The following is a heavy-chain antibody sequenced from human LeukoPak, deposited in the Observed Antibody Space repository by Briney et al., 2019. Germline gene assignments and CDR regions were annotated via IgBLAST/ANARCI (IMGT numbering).Heavy chain of an antibody. V-gene: IGHV4-34*01. CDR3: ARDRRSSSSNYYYYMDV. J-gene: IGHJ6*03. Sequence: PSETLSLTCAVYGGSFSGYYWSWIRQPPGKGLEWIGEINHSGGTKYNPSLKSRVTISVDTSKNQFSLKLSSVTAADTAVYYCARDRRSSSSNYYYYMDVWGKGTTVTVSS. D-gene: IGHD6-13*01. CDR1: GGSFSGYY. CDR2: INHSGGT.